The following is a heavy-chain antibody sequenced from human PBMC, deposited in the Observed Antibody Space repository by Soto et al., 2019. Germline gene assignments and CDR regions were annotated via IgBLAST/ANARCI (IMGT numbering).Heavy chain of an antibody. Sequence: QVQLVQSGAEVKKPGSSVKVSCKASGGTFSSYAISWVRQAPGQGLEWMGGIIPIFGTANYAQKFQGRVTITADKSTSTAYMELSRLRSEDTAVYYCARDPSAGVVTTSYGMDVWGQGTTVTVSS. CDR3: ARDPSAGVVTTSYGMDV. CDR2: IIPIFGTA. D-gene: IGHD3-3*01. CDR1: GGTFSSYA. J-gene: IGHJ6*02. V-gene: IGHV1-69*06.